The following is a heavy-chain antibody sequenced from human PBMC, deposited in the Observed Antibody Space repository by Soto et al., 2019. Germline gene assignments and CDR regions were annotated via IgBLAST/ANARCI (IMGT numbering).Heavy chain of an antibody. V-gene: IGHV3-33*01. Sequence: GGSLRLSCAASGFTFSSYGMHWVRQAPGKGLEWVAVIWYDGSNKYYADSVKGRFTITRDNSKNTLYLQMNSLRAEDTAVYYCARPLDTAMGYYYYGMDVWGQGTTVTVSS. CDR1: GFTFSSYG. CDR2: IWYDGSNK. D-gene: IGHD5-18*01. CDR3: ARPLDTAMGYYYYGMDV. J-gene: IGHJ6*02.